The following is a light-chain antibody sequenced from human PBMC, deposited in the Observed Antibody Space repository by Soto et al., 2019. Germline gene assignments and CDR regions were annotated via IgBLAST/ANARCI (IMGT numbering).Light chain of an antibody. V-gene: IGKV3-20*01. CDR1: QSLSSSQ. CDR2: DAS. J-gene: IGKJ5*01. Sequence: EIVLTQSPGTLSLSPGERATLSCRASQSLSSSQLAWYQQKPGQAPRLLIHDASSRATGIPDRFSGSGSGTDFTLTISRLEPEEFAVYYCKQHGTSPITFGQGTRLEIK. CDR3: KQHGTSPIT.